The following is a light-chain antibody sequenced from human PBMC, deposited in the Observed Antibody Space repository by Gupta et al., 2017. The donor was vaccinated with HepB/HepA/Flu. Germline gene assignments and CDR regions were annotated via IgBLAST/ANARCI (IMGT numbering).Light chain of an antibody. CDR1: QSFSSN. J-gene: IGKJ1*01. CDR2: GAS. CDR3: QQYYNWPWA. V-gene: IGKV3-15*01. Sequence: EIVMTQSPATLSVSPGGRATLTCRASQSFSSNLAWFQQKPGQAPRLLIYGASTWATGIPARFSGGGSGTKFTLTISSLQSEDFAVYFCQQYYNWPWAFGQGTKVEIK.